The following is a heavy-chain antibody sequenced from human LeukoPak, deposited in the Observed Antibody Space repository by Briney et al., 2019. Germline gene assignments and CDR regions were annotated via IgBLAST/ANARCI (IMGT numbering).Heavy chain of an antibody. J-gene: IGHJ4*02. D-gene: IGHD6-19*01. CDR1: EFTFSNAW. CDR2: IKSKTDGGTT. Sequence: GGSLRLSCAASEFTFSNAWMSWVRQAPGKGLEWVGRIKSKTDGGTTDYAAPVKGRFTISRDDSKNTLYLQMNSLKTEDTAVYYCTTSRSGWYYFDYWGQGTLVTVSS. V-gene: IGHV3-15*01. CDR3: TTSRSGWYYFDY.